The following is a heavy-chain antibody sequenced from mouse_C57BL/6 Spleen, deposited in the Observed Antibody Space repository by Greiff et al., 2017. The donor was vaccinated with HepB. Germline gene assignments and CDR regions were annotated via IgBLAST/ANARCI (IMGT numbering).Heavy chain of an antibody. CDR3: ARYGNYEAAMDY. J-gene: IGHJ4*01. Sequence: EVQLQQSGPELVKPGASVKISCKASGYTFTDYYMNWVKQSHGKSLEWIGDINPNNGGTSYNQKFKGKATLTVDKSSSTAYMELRSLTSEDSAVYYCARYGNYEAAMDYWGQGTSVTVSS. CDR1: GYTFTDYY. V-gene: IGHV1-26*01. CDR2: INPNNGGT. D-gene: IGHD2-1*01.